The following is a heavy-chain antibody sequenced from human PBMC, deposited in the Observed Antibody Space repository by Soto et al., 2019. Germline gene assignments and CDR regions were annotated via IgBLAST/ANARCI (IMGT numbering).Heavy chain of an antibody. V-gene: IGHV4-30-4*01. Sequence: SETLSLTCTVSGGSISSGDDFWTWIRQPPGKGLEWIGYIYYSGSTYYNPSLKSRLTMSVDTSKNQFSLKLSSVTAAATAVYYCARDRAKWKDYYYYGMHVWGQGTTVTVFS. CDR2: IYYSGST. CDR3: ARDRAKWKDYYYYGMHV. J-gene: IGHJ6*02. CDR1: GGSISSGDDF. D-gene: IGHD1-20*01.